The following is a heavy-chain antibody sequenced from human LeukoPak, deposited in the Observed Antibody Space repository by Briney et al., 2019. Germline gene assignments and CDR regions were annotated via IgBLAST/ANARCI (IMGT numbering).Heavy chain of an antibody. CDR3: ARDFMQFGELLLSHLYGMDV. CDR2: ISSSSSYI. Sequence: PGGSLRLSCAASGFTFSDYYMSWIRQAPGKGLEWVSSISSSSSYIYYADSVKGRFTISRDNAKNSLYLQMNSLRAEDTAVYYCARDFMQFGELLLSHLYGMDVWGQGTTVTVSS. D-gene: IGHD3-10*01. J-gene: IGHJ6*02. CDR1: GFTFSDYY. V-gene: IGHV3-11*06.